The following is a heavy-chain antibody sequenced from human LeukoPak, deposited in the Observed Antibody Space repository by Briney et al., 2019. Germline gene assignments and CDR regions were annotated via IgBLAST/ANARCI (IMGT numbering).Heavy chain of an antibody. Sequence: SVKVSCKASGGTFSSYAISWVRQAPGQGLEWMGRIIPILGIANYAQKFQGRVTIAADKSTSTAYMELSSLRSEDTAVYYCASLGIAAAKLLNSYYFDYWGQGTLVTVSS. J-gene: IGHJ4*02. D-gene: IGHD6-13*01. CDR2: IIPILGIA. CDR3: ASLGIAAAKLLNSYYFDY. CDR1: GGTFSSYA. V-gene: IGHV1-69*04.